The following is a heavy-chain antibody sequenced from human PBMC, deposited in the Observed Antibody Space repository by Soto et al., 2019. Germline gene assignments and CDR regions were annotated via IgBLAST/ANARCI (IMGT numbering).Heavy chain of an antibody. D-gene: IGHD5-18*01. CDR1: GFTFSSYG. J-gene: IGHJ4*02. CDR2: IWYDGSNK. Sequence: QVQLVESGGGVVQPGRSLRLSCAASGFTFSSYGMHWVRQAPGKGLEWVAVIWYDGSNKYYADSVKGRCTISRDNSKNRLYLDMNSLRGWETAVDYGARGDTAMNRFDYWGQGTLVTVSS. V-gene: IGHV3-33*01. CDR3: ARGDTAMNRFDY.